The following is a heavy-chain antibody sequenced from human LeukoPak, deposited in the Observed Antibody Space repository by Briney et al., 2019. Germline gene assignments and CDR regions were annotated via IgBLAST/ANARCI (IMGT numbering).Heavy chain of an antibody. CDR3: TTSKEIFGDFDY. CDR2: IKSNNEGGTT. V-gene: IGHV3-15*01. J-gene: IGHJ4*02. Sequence: GGSLRLSCAASGFTFSDAWMNWVRQAPGKGLEWVGRIKSNNEGGTTDYAAPVKGRFTISRDDSKNTLYLQMNSLKTEDTAVYHCTTSKEIFGDFDYWGQGTLVTVSS. CDR1: GFTFSDAW. D-gene: IGHD3-3*01.